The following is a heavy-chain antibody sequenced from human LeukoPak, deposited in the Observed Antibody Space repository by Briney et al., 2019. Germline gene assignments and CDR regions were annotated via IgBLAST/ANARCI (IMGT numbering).Heavy chain of an antibody. Sequence: SGGSLRLSCAASGFTFDDYAMHWVRQAPGKGLEWVSGISWNSGSIGYADSVKGRFTISRDNAKNSLYLQMNSLRAEDTALYYCAKVGAAAALDYWGQGTLVTVSS. CDR2: ISWNSGSI. V-gene: IGHV3-9*01. CDR1: GFTFDDYA. D-gene: IGHD6-13*01. CDR3: AKVGAAAALDY. J-gene: IGHJ4*02.